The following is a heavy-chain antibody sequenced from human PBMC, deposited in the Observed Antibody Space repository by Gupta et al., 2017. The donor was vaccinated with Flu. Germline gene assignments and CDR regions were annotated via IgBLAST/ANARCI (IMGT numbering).Heavy chain of an antibody. J-gene: IGHJ4*02. D-gene: IGHD3-9*01. CDR3: ARRREDVTGYHYFDY. CDR1: GGSITSCTTY. Sequence: QLLESGPGLVKPWETLSLTCSLFGGSITSCTTYWDWIRQSPGRGLEWIGTIFYSGSTTYNPSLSSRVVMTVDTSKNQFYLKLASVTAADTAVYYCARRREDVTGYHYFDYWGQGTPVTDSS. V-gene: IGHV4-39*01. CDR2: IFYSGST.